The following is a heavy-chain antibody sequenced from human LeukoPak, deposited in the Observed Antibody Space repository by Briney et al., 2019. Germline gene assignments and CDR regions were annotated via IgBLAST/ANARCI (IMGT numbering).Heavy chain of an antibody. D-gene: IGHD1-14*01. Sequence: GGSLRLSCAASGFTFSSYSMNWVRQAPRKGLEWVSSISSSSSYIYYADSVKGRFTISRDNAKNSLYLQMNSLRAEDTAVYYCARDGTLYRATPSYFDYWGQGTLVTVSS. CDR3: ARDGTLYRATPSYFDY. J-gene: IGHJ4*02. CDR2: ISSSSSYI. V-gene: IGHV3-21*01. CDR1: GFTFSSYS.